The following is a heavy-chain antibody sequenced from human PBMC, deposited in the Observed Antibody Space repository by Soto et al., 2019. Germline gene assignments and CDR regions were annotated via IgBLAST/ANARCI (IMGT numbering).Heavy chain of an antibody. J-gene: IGHJ4*02. CDR2: IYHSGST. Sequence: QLQLQESGSGLVKPSQTLSLTCAVSGCSISSGGYYWSWIRQPPGKGLEWIGYIYHSGSTYYKPSLKSRVTISVDRAKNQFTLKLSSVTAAATAVYYCARGEDTASFDYWGQGTLVTVSS. V-gene: IGHV4-30-2*01. CDR1: GCSISSGGYY. CDR3: ARGEDTASFDY. D-gene: IGHD5-18*01.